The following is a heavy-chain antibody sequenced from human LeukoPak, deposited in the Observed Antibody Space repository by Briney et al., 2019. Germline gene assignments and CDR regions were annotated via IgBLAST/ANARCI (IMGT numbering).Heavy chain of an antibody. CDR2: IYTSGST. Sequence: SETLSLTCTVSGGSISSGSYYWSWIRQPAGKELEWIGRIYTSGSTNYNPSLKSRVTISLDTSKNQFSLKLSSVTAADTAVYYCARDRPGSYFDYWGQGTLVTVSS. CDR3: ARDRPGSYFDY. V-gene: IGHV4-61*02. J-gene: IGHJ4*02. CDR1: GGSISSGSYY.